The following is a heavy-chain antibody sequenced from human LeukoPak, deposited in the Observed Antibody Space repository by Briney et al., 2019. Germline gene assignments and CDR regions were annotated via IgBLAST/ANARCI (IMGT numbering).Heavy chain of an antibody. D-gene: IGHD6-19*01. V-gene: IGHV3-9*01. CDR3: AKDRNSGWTNFDY. CDR1: GFTFDDYA. Sequence: PGGSLRLSCAASGFTFDDYAMHWVRQAPGKGLEWVSGISWNSGSIGYADSVKGRFTISRDNAKNSLYLQMNSLRAEDTALYYCAKDRNSGWTNFDYWGQGTPVTVSS. CDR2: ISWNSGSI. J-gene: IGHJ4*02.